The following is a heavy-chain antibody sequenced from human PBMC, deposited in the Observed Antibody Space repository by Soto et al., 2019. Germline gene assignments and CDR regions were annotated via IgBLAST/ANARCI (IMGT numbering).Heavy chain of an antibody. V-gene: IGHV3-74*01. J-gene: IGHJ6*02. CDR1: GFTFSSYW. CDR3: ATDSGWYYYGMDV. CDR2: INSDGSST. D-gene: IGHD6-19*01. Sequence: GGSLRLSCAASGFTFSSYWMHWVRQAPGKGLVWVSRINSDGSSTSYADSVKGRFTISRDNAKNTLYLQMNSLRAEDTAVYYCATDSGWYYYGMDVWGQGTTVTVSS.